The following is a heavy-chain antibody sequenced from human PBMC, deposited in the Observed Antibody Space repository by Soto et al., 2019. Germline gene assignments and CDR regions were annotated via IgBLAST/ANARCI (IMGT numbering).Heavy chain of an antibody. Sequence: PSEILSLTSRPSGASIHGLWSGWIGHPAVKGLEWIRRVYSSGTTDYNPSLNSRATLSVETSNNQFSLKLSSVTAADTAVYYAPRHTASYAHGEGYWGQGIQVT. J-gene: IGHJ4*02. CDR3: PRHTASYAHGEGY. D-gene: IGHD3-10*01. CDR2: VYSSGTT. CDR1: GASIHGLW. V-gene: IGHV4-4*07.